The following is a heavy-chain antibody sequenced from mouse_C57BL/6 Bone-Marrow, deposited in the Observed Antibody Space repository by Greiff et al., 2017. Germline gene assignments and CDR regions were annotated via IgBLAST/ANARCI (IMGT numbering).Heavy chain of an antibody. V-gene: IGHV1-72*01. CDR2: IDPNSGGT. D-gene: IGHD1-1*01. CDR3: ASRPYYYGSNYERFDY. CDR1: GYTFTSYW. Sequence: VQLQQPGAELVKPGASVKLSCKASGYTFTSYWMHWVKQRPGRGLEGIGRIDPNSGGTKYNEKFKSKATLYVDKPSSTAYMQLSSLTSEDSAVYYCASRPYYYGSNYERFDYWGQGTTLTVSS. J-gene: IGHJ2*01.